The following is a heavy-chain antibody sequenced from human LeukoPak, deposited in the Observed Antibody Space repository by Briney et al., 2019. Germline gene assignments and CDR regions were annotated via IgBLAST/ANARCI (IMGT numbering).Heavy chain of an antibody. CDR2: IWYDGSNK. D-gene: IGHD6-19*01. CDR1: GFTFSSYG. Sequence: PGRSLRLSCATSGFTFSSYGILWVRQAPGKGLEWVAVIWYDGSNKYYADSAKGRFTISRDQPKNTAYLQMNNVRVEDTAVYYCARLGSGWSIDYWGQGTLVTVSS. J-gene: IGHJ4*02. V-gene: IGHV3-33*01. CDR3: ARLGSGWSIDY.